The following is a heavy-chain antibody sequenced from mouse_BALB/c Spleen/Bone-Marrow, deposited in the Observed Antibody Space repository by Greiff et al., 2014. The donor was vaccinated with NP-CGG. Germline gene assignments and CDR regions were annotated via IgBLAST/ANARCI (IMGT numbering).Heavy chain of an antibody. J-gene: IGHJ4*01. D-gene: IGHD4-1*01. Sequence: VQLKQSGAELVKPEASVKLSCTASGFNIKDTYMHWVKQRPEQGLEWIERIDPANGNTKYDPKFQGKATITADTSSNTAYLQLSSLTSEDTAVYYCARWEYYAMDYWGQGTSVTVSS. CDR1: GFNIKDTY. CDR2: IDPANGNT. V-gene: IGHV14-3*02. CDR3: ARWEYYAMDY.